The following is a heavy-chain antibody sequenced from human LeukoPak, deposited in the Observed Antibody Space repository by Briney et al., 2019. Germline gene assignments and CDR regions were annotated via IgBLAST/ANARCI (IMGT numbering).Heavy chain of an antibody. CDR1: GYTFTSYG. CDR3: ARSSGLGRFRRHDSSGYYLYYFDY. J-gene: IGHJ4*02. Sequence: ASVKVSCKASGYTFTSYGINWVRQATGQGLEWMGWMNPNSGNTGYAQKFQGRVTMTRNPSISTAYMELSRLRSEDTAVYYCARSSGLGRFRRHDSSGYYLYYFDYWGQGTLVIVSS. V-gene: IGHV1-8*01. D-gene: IGHD3-22*01. CDR2: MNPNSGNT.